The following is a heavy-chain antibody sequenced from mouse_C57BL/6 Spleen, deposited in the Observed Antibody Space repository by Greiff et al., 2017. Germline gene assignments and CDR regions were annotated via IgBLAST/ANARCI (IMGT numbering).Heavy chain of an antibody. V-gene: IGHV1-81*01. CDR2: IYPRSGNT. J-gene: IGHJ4*01. CDR3: ARDDSSPMDY. D-gene: IGHD3-2*01. CDR1: GYTFTSYG. Sequence: VQLQQSGAELARPGALVKLSCKASGYTFTSYGISWVKQRTGQGLEWIGEIYPRSGNTYYNEKFKGKATLTADKSSSTAYMELRSLTSEDSAVYFCARDDSSPMDYWGQGTSVTVSS.